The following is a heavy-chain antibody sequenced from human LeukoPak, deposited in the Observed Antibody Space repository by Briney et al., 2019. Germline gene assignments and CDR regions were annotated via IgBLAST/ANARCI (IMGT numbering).Heavy chain of an antibody. Sequence: GGSLRLSCAASGFTFSSYTMNWVRQAPGKGLEWVSYISSSTSTIYYADSVKGRFTISRDNAKNSLYLQMNSLRDEDTAVYYCARDPDNSYYYDSSGYYGFDYWGQGTLVTVSS. V-gene: IGHV3-48*02. J-gene: IGHJ4*02. CDR1: GFTFSSYT. CDR3: ARDPDNSYYYDSSGYYGFDY. CDR2: ISSSTSTI. D-gene: IGHD3-22*01.